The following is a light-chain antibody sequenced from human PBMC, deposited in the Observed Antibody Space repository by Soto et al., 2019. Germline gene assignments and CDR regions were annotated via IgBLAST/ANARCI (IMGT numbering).Light chain of an antibody. CDR3: ETWDSNTWV. J-gene: IGLJ3*02. CDR2: VEGSGSY. V-gene: IGLV4-60*02. Sequence: QSALTQSSSASASLGSSVKLTCTLSSGHSSYIIAWHQQQPGKAPRYLMKVEGSGSYNKGSGVPDRFSGSSSGADRYLTISSLQFEDEADYYCETWDSNTWVFGGGTKLTVL. CDR1: SGHSSYI.